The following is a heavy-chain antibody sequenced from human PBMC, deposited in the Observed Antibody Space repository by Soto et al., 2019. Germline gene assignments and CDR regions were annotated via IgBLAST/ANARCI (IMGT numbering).Heavy chain of an antibody. Sequence: QVQLQESGPGLVKPSETLSLTCKVSGGSIGSFYWSWIRQSPGKGLEWIGYIYNGGSTTYNPSLKSRLSMSVDTSKNQSSLRLSSVTAADTAVSYCARDLPPRDYFDFWGQGTLVTVSS. V-gene: IGHV4-59*01. CDR1: GGSIGSFY. J-gene: IGHJ4*02. CDR3: ARDLPPRDYFDF. CDR2: IYNGGST.